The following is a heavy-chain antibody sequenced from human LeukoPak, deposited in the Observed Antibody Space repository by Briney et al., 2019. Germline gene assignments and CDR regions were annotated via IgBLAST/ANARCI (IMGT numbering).Heavy chain of an antibody. CDR1: GFTFSSYW. V-gene: IGHV3-33*08. J-gene: IGHJ2*01. CDR3: ARGHWHIDL. CDR2: IWYDGSNT. Sequence: GGSLRLSCAASGFTFSSYWMHWVRQAPGKGLEWVADIWYDGSNTDDADSVKGRFTISRDNSKNTLYLQMNSLRAEDTAVYYCARGHWHIDLWGRGTLVTVSS.